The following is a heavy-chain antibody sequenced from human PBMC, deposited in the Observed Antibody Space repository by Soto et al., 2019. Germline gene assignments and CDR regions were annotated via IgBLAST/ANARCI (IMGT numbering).Heavy chain of an antibody. V-gene: IGHV4-34*01. J-gene: IGHJ6*02. Sequence: PSETLSLTCAVYGGSFSGFCWSWVRQPPGKGLEWIGEINHSGSTNYNPSLKSRVTISVDTSKNQFSLKLSSVTAADTAVYYCARAHRAMWGLRGDYYYGMDVWGQGTTVTVSS. CDR1: GGSFSGFC. CDR3: ARAHRAMWGLRGDYYYGMDV. CDR2: INHSGST. D-gene: IGHD3-10*01.